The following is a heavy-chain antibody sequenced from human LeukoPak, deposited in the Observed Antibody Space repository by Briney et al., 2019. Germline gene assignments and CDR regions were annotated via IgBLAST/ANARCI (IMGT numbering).Heavy chain of an antibody. CDR1: GGSISSYY. Sequence: SETLSLTCTVPGGSISSYYWSWIRQTPGKGLEWIGYIYYSESTNYNPSLKSRVTISVDTSKNQFSLKLSSVTAADTAVYYCASGWSGYFDSWGQGSLVTVSS. J-gene: IGHJ4*02. CDR3: ASGWSGYFDS. V-gene: IGHV4-59*01. CDR2: IYYSEST. D-gene: IGHD6-19*01.